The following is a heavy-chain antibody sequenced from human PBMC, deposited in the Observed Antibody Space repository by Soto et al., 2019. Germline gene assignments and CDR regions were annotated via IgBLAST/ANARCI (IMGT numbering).Heavy chain of an antibody. CDR1: GGSISSSSYY. CDR3: ARRGSGSYSDY. Sequence: TLSLTCTVSGGSISSSSYYWGWIRQPPGKGLEWIGSIYYSGSTYYNPSLKSRVTISVDTSKNQFSLKLSSVTAADTAVYYCARRGSGSYSDYWGQGTLVTVSS. D-gene: IGHD3-10*01. CDR2: IYYSGST. V-gene: IGHV4-39*01. J-gene: IGHJ4*02.